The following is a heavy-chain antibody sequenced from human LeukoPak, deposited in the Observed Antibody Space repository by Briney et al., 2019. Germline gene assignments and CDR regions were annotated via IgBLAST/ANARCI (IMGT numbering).Heavy chain of an antibody. J-gene: IGHJ6*03. D-gene: IGHD2-2*01. CDR3: ASPAAMSYYYMDV. Sequence: SETLSLTCSVSGYSISSGYYWGWIRRAPGKGLEWIGTIYHTGSTYYNPLLKSRVTISVDTSKNQFSLRLNSVTAADTAVYYCASPAAMSYYYMDVWGKGTTVTVSS. CDR2: IYHTGST. V-gene: IGHV4-38-2*02. CDR1: GYSISSGYY.